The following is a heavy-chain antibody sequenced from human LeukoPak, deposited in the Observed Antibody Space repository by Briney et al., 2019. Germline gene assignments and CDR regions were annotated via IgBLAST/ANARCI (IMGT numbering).Heavy chain of an antibody. CDR2: IYYSGST. CDR3: ASESAGYRGYYFDY. V-gene: IGHV4-30-4*08. CDR1: GGSISSGDYY. J-gene: IGHJ4*02. Sequence: SETLSLTCTVSGGSISSGDYYWSWIRQPPGKGLEWIGYIYYSGSTYYNPSLKSRVTISVDTSKNQFSLKLSSVTAADTAVYYCASESAGYRGYYFDYGGQGTLVTVSS. D-gene: IGHD4-23*01.